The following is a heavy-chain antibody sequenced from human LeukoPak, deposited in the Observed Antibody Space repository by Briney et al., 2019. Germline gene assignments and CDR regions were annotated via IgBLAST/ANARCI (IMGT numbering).Heavy chain of an antibody. J-gene: IGHJ4*02. Sequence: ASVTVSCKASGYTFTTYYMHWVRQAPGQGLGWMGTLNPSGGSTSYAQKFQGRVTMTTDTPTSTVYMELSSLRSEDTAVYYCARASGYYTAVDFWGQGTLVTVSS. CDR3: ARASGYYTAVDF. V-gene: IGHV1-46*01. D-gene: IGHD3-3*01. CDR2: LNPSGGST. CDR1: GYTFTTYY.